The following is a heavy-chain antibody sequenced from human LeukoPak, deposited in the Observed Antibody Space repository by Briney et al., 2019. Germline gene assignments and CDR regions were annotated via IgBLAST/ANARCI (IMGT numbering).Heavy chain of an antibody. J-gene: IGHJ4*02. Sequence: SETLSLTCTLSSGFHSSYYWRWIRHPGGKGLEWIGRIYTSRSTNYNPSLKSRVTISVDTSKNQFSLKMSSVTAADTAVYYCAREIQLVEYHFDYWGQGTLVTVSS. CDR1: SGFHSSYY. CDR2: IYTSRST. D-gene: IGHD6-13*01. CDR3: AREIQLVEYHFDY. V-gene: IGHV4-4*07.